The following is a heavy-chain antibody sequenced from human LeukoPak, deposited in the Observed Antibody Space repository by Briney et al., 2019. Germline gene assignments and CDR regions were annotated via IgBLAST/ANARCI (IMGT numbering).Heavy chain of an antibody. CDR3: ARDRYMDV. Sequence: PSETLSLTCTVSGVSLSIYYWTWLRQPPGKGLEWIGHIYYNGDTNYDPSLKSRVIISLDTSKNQFSLKLTSVTAADTAVYFCARDRYMDVWGKGTTVTVSS. CDR1: GVSLSIYY. J-gene: IGHJ6*03. V-gene: IGHV4-59*13. CDR2: IYYNGDT.